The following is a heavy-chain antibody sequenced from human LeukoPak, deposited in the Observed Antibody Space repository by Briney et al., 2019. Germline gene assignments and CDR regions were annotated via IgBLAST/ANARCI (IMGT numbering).Heavy chain of an antibody. CDR1: GVSISSYY. J-gene: IGHJ6*03. CDR3: ARHLPLYCSGGSCYPKYYYYYMDV. CDR2: IYNSGST. V-gene: IGHV4-59*08. Sequence: SETLSLTCAVSGVSISSYYRSWIRQTPGKGLEWIGYIYNSGSTNYNPSLKSRVTISVDTSKNQFSLKLSSVTAADTAVYYCARHLPLYCSGGSCYPKYYYYYMDVWGKGTTVTVSS. D-gene: IGHD2-15*01.